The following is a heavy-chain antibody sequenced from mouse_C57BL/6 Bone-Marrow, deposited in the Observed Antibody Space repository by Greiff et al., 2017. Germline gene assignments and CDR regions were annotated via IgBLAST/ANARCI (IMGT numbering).Heavy chain of an antibody. J-gene: IGHJ2*01. Sequence: EVKLMESGGGLVKPGGSLKLSCAASGFTFSDYGMHWVRQAPETGLEWVAYISSGSSTIYYADTVKGRFTISRDNAKNTLFLQMTSLRSEDTAMYYCARTITTVVATDYFDYWGQGTTLTVSS. CDR1: GFTFSDYG. CDR3: ARTITTVVATDYFDY. D-gene: IGHD1-1*01. CDR2: ISSGSSTI. V-gene: IGHV5-17*01.